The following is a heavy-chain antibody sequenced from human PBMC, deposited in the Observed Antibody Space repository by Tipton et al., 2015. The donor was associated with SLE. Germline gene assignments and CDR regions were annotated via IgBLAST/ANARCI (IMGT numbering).Heavy chain of an antibody. CDR2: IYNSGIT. Sequence: TLSLTCTVSGDSFSSGSSSWNWVRQPAGKGLEWIGLIYNSGITNYNPSLQSRATLSVDMSKNQFSLRLSSVTAADTGVYYCAKDSGTYYFDFWGQGVLVNVSS. J-gene: IGHJ4*02. CDR1: GDSFSSGSSS. V-gene: IGHV4-61*02. D-gene: IGHD1-26*01. CDR3: AKDSGTYYFDF.